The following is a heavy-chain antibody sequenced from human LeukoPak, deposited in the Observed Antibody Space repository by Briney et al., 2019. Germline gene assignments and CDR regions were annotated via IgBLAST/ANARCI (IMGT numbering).Heavy chain of an antibody. V-gene: IGHV4-59*01. J-gene: IGHJ2*01. CDR2: IYYSGST. Sequence: PSETLSLTCTVSGGSISSYYWSWIRQPPGKGLEWIGYIYYSGSTNYNPSLKSRVTISVDTSKNQFSLKLSSVTAADTAVYYCARGRLEMATIRGTWRYFDLWGRGTLVTVSS. CDR3: ARGRLEMATIRGTWRYFDL. CDR1: GGSISSYY. D-gene: IGHD5-24*01.